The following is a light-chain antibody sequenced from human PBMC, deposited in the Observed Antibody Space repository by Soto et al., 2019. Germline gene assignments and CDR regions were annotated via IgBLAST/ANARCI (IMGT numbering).Light chain of an antibody. CDR1: SSDVGGYNY. J-gene: IGLJ2*01. CDR2: EVS. Sequence: QSALTQPPSASGSPGQSVTISCTGNSSDVGGYNYVSWYQPHPGKAPKLMIYEVSKRPSGVPDRFSGSKSGNTASLTVSGLQAEDEADYYCSSYAGSNGVVFGGGTKLTVL. V-gene: IGLV2-8*01. CDR3: SSYAGSNGVV.